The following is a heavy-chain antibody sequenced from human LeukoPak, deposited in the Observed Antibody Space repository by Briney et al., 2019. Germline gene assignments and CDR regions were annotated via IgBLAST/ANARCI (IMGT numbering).Heavy chain of an antibody. V-gene: IGHV3-74*01. CDR3: ARADGSGWLTY. CDR2: MNNDGSST. CDR1: GFTFSSYW. D-gene: IGHD6-19*01. J-gene: IGHJ4*02. Sequence: PGGSLRLSCAASGFTFSSYWMHWVRQAPGKGLVWVSRMNNDGSSTIYADSVKGRFTISRDNAKNTLYLQMNSLRAEDTAVYYCARADGSGWLTYWGQGTLVPVSS.